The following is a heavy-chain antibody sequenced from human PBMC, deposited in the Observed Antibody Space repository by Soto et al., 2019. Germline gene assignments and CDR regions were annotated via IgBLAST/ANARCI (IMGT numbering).Heavy chain of an antibody. D-gene: IGHD3-22*01. V-gene: IGHV5-51*01. Sequence: GESLKISCKGSGYSFTSQWIGWVRQMPGKGLEWMGIIYPGDSDIRYSPSFQGQVTISADKSISTAYLQWSSLKASDTAMYYWARFGTSVYWYYSSGRDVGGQGTRVTVS. CDR3: ARFGTSVYWYYSSGRDV. CDR2: IYPGDSDI. CDR1: GYSFTSQW. J-gene: IGHJ6*02.